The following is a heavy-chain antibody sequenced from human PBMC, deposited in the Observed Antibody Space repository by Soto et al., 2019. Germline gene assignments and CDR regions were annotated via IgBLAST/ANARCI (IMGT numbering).Heavy chain of an antibody. D-gene: IGHD2-2*01. J-gene: IGHJ5*02. V-gene: IGHV1-2*04. CDR1: GYTFTGYY. CDR2: INPNSGGT. Sequence: QVQLVQSGAEVKKPGASVKVSCKASGYTFTGYYMHWVRQAPGQGLEWRGWINPNSGGTNYAQKFQGWVTMTRATSISTAYMELSRLRSDDTAVYYCAREGCSSTSCYAGWFDPWGQGTLVTVSS. CDR3: AREGCSSTSCYAGWFDP.